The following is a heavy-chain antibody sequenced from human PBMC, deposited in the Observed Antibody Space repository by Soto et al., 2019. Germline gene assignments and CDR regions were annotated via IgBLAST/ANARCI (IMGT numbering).Heavy chain of an antibody. J-gene: IGHJ4*01. CDR1: GGSISSYD. V-gene: IGHV4-59*01. CDR2: IYYSGIT. Sequence: PSETLSLTCTVCGGSISSYDWSWIRQPPWKGLEWIGYIYYSGITNYNPSLKSRVTISVDTSKNQFSLKLSSVTAADTAVYYCARYPPVIRETYYFDYGGHGTLVTV. CDR3: ARYPPVIRETYYFDY. D-gene: IGHD2-21*01.